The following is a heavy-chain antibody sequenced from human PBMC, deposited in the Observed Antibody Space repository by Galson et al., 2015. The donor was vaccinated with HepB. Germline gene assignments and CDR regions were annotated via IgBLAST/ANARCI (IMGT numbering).Heavy chain of an antibody. D-gene: IGHD3-3*01. CDR1: GGTFSSYT. J-gene: IGHJ4*02. V-gene: IGHV1-69*02. CDR3: TITIFGVVIQQFDY. CDR2: IIPILGIA. Sequence: SVKVSCKASGGTFSSYTISWVRQAPGQGLEWMGRIIPILGIANYAQKFQGRVTVTADKSTSTAYMELSSLRSEDTAVYYCTITIFGVVIQQFDYWGQGTLVTVSS.